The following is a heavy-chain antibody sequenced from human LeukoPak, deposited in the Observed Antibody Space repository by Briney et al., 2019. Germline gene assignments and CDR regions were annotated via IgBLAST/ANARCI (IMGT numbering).Heavy chain of an antibody. Sequence: GASLRPSCAASGSTFSSYWMHWVRHAPRKGLVWVSRIKSDGTTNDADSVNGRFSIARVTAKNTVSLQMNCLRADDAGVYYCAIAPSEIGGYYPEYFRHWGQGTLVTVSS. CDR3: AIAPSEIGGYYPEYFRH. J-gene: IGHJ1*01. V-gene: IGHV3-74*01. CDR2: IKSDGTT. D-gene: IGHD3-22*01. CDR1: GSTFSSYW.